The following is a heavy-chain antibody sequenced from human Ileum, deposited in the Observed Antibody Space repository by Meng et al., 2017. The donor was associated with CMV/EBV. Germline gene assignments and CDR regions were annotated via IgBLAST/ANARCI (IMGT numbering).Heavy chain of an antibody. Sequence: VQLQQGGAGLLKPSGTLSLTCAVYGGSFSGYYWSWIRQPPGKGLEWIGEINHSGSTNYNPSLKSRVTISVDTSKNQFFLKLSSVTAADTAVYYCARGVAGGPFDYWGQGTLVTVSS. J-gene: IGHJ4*02. D-gene: IGHD2-15*01. CDR1: GGSFSGYY. CDR3: ARGVAGGPFDY. V-gene: IGHV4-34*01. CDR2: INHSGST.